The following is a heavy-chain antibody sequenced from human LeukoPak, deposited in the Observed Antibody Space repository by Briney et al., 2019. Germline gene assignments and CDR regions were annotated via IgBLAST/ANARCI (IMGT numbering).Heavy chain of an antibody. CDR3: AIAVAGTLVY. Sequence: NPSETLSLTCNVSGGSIRGYYWSWIRQPPGKGLEWIGYIYSSGSTNYNPSLKSRVTMSVDTSKNQFSLKVSSVTAADTAVYYCAIAVAGTLVYWGQGTLVTVSS. D-gene: IGHD6-19*01. J-gene: IGHJ4*02. V-gene: IGHV4-59*01. CDR1: GGSIRGYY. CDR2: IYSSGST.